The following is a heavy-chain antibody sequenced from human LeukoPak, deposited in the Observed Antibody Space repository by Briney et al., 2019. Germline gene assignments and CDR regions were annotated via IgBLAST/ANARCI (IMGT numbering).Heavy chain of an antibody. V-gene: IGHV3-23*01. D-gene: IGHD3-10*01. CDR2: MSSVT. Sequence: TGGSLRLSCAASGFTFSNFAMSWVHQAPGKGLEWVSAMSSVTYYADSVKGRFTISRDDSKSTLFLQMNSLRAEDTAVYYCAKAFFSGSGGNHKHFDSWGQGTLVTVSS. CDR3: AKAFFSGSGGNHKHFDS. J-gene: IGHJ4*02. CDR1: GFTFSNFA.